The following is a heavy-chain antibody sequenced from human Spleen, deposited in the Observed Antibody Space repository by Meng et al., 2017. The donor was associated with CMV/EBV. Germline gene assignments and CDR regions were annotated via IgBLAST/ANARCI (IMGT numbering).Heavy chain of an antibody. J-gene: IGHJ3*02. V-gene: IGHV1-8*03. CDR2: MNPNSGNT. CDR1: GYTFTSYD. D-gene: IGHD2-2*02. CDR3: ARLYYCSSTSCYTSGVRGGAFDI. Sequence: ASVKVSCKASGYTFTSYDINWVRQATGQGLEWMGWMNPNSGNTGYAQKFQGRVTITRNTSISTAYMELSSLRSEDTAVYYCARLYYCSSTSCYTSGVRGGAFDIWGQGTMVTVSS.